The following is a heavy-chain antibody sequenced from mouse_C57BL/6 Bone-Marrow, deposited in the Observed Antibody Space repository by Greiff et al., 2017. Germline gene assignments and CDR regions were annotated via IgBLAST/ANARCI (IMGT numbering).Heavy chain of an antibody. D-gene: IGHD3-3*01. CDR1: GFNIKDDY. CDR2: IDPENGDT. J-gene: IGHJ3*01. Sequence: VHVKQSGAELVRPGASVKLSCTASGFNIKDDYMHWVQPRPEQGLEWIGWIDPENGDTEYASKFQGKATITADTSSNTAYLQLSSLTSEDTAVYYCTTRDGAWFAYWGQGTLVTVSA. CDR3: TTRDGAWFAY. V-gene: IGHV14-4*01.